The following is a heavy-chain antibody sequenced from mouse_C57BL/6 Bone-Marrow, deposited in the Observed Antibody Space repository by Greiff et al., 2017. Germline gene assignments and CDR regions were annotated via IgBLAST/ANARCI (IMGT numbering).Heavy chain of an antibody. D-gene: IGHD1-1*01. CDR3: TTYSSPYYAMDY. J-gene: IGHJ4*01. CDR1: GFNINDDY. CDR2: IDPENGDT. Sequence: EVKLMESGAELVRPGASVKLSCTASGFNINDDYMHWVKQRPEQGLEWIGWIDPENGDTEYASKFQGKATITADTSSNTAYLQLSSLTSEDTAVYYCTTYSSPYYAMDYWGQGTSVTVSS. V-gene: IGHV14-4*01.